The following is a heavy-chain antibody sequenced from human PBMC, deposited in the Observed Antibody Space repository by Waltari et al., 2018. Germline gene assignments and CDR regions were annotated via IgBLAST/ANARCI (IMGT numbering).Heavy chain of an antibody. Sequence: EVQLVESGGGSVQPGGSLRLSCAASGFTFASYHMHWVRQAPGKGLVWGVRIMKGHGVNSPSYADSVRGLFTVSRDNAKNTVYLQFNSLRVEDTAMYYCATGVYDSRVYVDYWGQGTLVTVTS. J-gene: IGHJ4*02. CDR3: ATGVYDSRVYVDY. V-gene: IGHV3-74*01. D-gene: IGHD5-12*01. CDR1: GFTFASYH. CDR2: IMKGHGVNSP.